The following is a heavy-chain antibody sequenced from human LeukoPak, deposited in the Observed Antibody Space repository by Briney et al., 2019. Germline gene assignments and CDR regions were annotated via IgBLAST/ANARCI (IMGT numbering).Heavy chain of an antibody. Sequence: PSETLSLTCTVSGGSISSYYWSWIRQPAGKGLEWIGRIYTSGSTNYNPSLKSRVTMSVDTSKNQFSLKLSSVTAADTAGYYCARDYYDSSGYYHYYYYMDVWGKGTTVTVSS. D-gene: IGHD3-22*01. J-gene: IGHJ6*03. V-gene: IGHV4-4*07. CDR3: ARDYYDSSGYYHYYYYMDV. CDR2: IYTSGST. CDR1: GGSISSYY.